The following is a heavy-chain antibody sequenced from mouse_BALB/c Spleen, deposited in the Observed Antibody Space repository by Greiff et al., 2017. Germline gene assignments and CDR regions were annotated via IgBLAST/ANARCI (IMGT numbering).Heavy chain of an antibody. CDR3: ARSGSYDYRGWFAY. D-gene: IGHD2-4*01. V-gene: IGHV1-80*01. CDR1: GYAFSSYW. CDR2: IYPGDGDT. J-gene: IGHJ3*01. Sequence: VQLVESGAELVRPGSSVKISCKASGYAFSSYWMNWVKQRPGQGLEWIGQIYPGDGDTNYNGKFKGKATLTADKSSSTAYMQLSSLTSEDSAVYFCARSGSYDYRGWFAYWGQGTLVTVSA.